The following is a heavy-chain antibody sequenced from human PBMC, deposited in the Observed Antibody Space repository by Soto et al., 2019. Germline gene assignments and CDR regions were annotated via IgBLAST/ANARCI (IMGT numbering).Heavy chain of an antibody. D-gene: IGHD2-15*01. CDR2: ISGGGSST. CDR3: AKFTSFYIVGVVASSLSRYGVDF. Sequence: EVQLLESGGGLVQPGGSLRLSCAASGFTFSSYAMCWVRQAPGKGLEWVSAISGGGSSTYYADSVKGRVTISRDNSKNTLYLQMNSLRAEETAVYDCAKFTSFYIVGVVASSLSRYGVDFWGQGTLVTVSS. CDR1: GFTFSSYA. V-gene: IGHV3-23*01. J-gene: IGHJ4*02.